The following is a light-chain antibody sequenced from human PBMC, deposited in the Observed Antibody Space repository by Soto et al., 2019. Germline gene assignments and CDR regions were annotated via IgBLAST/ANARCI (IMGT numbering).Light chain of an antibody. V-gene: IGLV1-47*02. Sequence: QSVLTQPPSASGAPGQRVTISFSGATSNIGSNYVYWYQHLPGTAPKLLIYTDNERPSGGPHRFSGSKSGASASLAIIGLRYADEADYYCAAWDDNLRGYWVFGGGTKVTVL. J-gene: IGLJ3*02. CDR3: AAWDDNLRGYWV. CDR1: TSNIGSNY. CDR2: TDN.